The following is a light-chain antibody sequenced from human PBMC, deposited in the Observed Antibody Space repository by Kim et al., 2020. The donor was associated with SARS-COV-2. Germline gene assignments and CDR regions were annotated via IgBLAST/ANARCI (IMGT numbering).Light chain of an antibody. V-gene: IGKV1-9*01. CDR3: LQHNSYPIT. Sequence: DIQLTQSPSFLSASVGDRVTITCRASQDISNSLAWCQQKPGKAPNLLIYAASTLQSGVPSRFSGSGSGTEFTLTISSLQPEDFATYFCLQHNSYPITFGQGTRLEIK. CDR2: AAS. CDR1: QDISNS. J-gene: IGKJ5*01.